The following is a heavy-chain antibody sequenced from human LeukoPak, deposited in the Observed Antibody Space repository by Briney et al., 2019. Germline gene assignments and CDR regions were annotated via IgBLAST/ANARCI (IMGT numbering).Heavy chain of an antibody. Sequence: GGSLRLSCAASGFTFSSYGMHWVRQAPGKGLEWVAVISYDGSNKYYADSVKGRFTISGDNSKNTLYLQMNSLRAEDTAVYYCARGLVHLDYWGQGTLVTVSS. CDR3: ARGLVHLDY. D-gene: IGHD6-19*01. CDR1: GFTFSSYG. J-gene: IGHJ4*02. V-gene: IGHV3-30*03. CDR2: ISYDGSNK.